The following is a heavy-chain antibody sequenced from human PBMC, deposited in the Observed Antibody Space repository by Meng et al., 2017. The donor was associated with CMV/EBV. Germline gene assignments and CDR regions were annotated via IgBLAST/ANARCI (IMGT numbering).Heavy chain of an antibody. D-gene: IGHD6-6*01. Sequence: ASVKVSCKASGYTFTGYYMHWVRQAPGQGLEWMGWINPNSGGTNYAQKFQGRVTMTRDTSISIAYMELSRLRSDDTAVYYCARESSLLGQLVDYWGQETLVTVSS. CDR1: GYTFTGYY. V-gene: IGHV1-2*02. CDR2: INPNSGGT. CDR3: ARESSLLGQLVDY. J-gene: IGHJ4*02.